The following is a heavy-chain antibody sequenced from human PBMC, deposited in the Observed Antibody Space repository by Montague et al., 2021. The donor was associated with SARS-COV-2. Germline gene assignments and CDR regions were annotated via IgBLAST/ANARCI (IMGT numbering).Heavy chain of an antibody. CDR3: ARDRLYYDSSGYYFDY. V-gene: IGHV4-61*02. D-gene: IGHD3-22*01. Sequence: TLSLTCTVSGGSISSGSYYWSWIRQPAGKGLEWIGRIYTSGSTNYNPSLKSRVTISLDTSKNQFSLKLSSVTAADTAVYYCARDRLYYDSSGYYFDYWGQGTLVTVSS. J-gene: IGHJ4*02. CDR1: GGSISSGSYY. CDR2: IYTSGST.